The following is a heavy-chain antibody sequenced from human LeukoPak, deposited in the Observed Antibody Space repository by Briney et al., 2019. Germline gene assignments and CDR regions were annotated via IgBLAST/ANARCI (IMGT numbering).Heavy chain of an antibody. V-gene: IGHV3-21*01. D-gene: IGHD3-16*02. CDR1: GFTFSICT. Sequence: GGSLRLSCAASGFTFSICTMNWVRQAPGKGLEWVSSISSSGGRYIYYADSLRGRFVISRANAKNSLYLQMNSLRVEDTAVYYCAKDRGDYVWGSYRSYYFDYWGQGTLVTVSS. CDR3: AKDRGDYVWGSYRSYYFDY. J-gene: IGHJ4*02. CDR2: ISSSGGRYI.